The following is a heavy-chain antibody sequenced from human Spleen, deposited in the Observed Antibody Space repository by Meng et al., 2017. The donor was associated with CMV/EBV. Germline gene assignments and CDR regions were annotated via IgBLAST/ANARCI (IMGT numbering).Heavy chain of an antibody. J-gene: IGHJ6*02. CDR1: GYTFTGYY. V-gene: IGHV1-2*02. CDR3: ARDLDDLWSAYYTWNYYYYGLDV. Sequence: ASVKVSCKASGYTFTGYYMHWVRQAPGQGLEWMGWINPNSGGTNYAQKFQGRVTMTRDTSISTAYMELSRLRSDDTAVYYCARDLDDLWSAYYTWNYYYYGLDVWGQGTTVTVSS. CDR2: INPNSGGT. D-gene: IGHD3-3*01.